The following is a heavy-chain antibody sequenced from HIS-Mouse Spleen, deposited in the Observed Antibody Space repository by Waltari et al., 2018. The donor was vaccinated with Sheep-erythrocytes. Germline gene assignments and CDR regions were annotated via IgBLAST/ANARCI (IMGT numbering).Heavy chain of an antibody. Sequence: EVQLVESGGGLVKPGGSLRLSCAASGFTFSSYSMNWVRQAPGKGRGLVSSISSSSSYIYYADSVKGRFTISRDNAKNSLYLQMNSLRAEDTAVYYCARVASGATFDYWGQGTLVTVSS. CDR3: ARVASGATFDY. CDR2: ISSSSSYI. J-gene: IGHJ4*02. V-gene: IGHV3-21*01. CDR1: GFTFSSYS. D-gene: IGHD1-26*01.